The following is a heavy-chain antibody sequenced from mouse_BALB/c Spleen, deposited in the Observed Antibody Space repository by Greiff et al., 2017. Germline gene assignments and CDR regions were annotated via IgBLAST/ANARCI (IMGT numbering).Heavy chain of an antibody. CDR3: ARCYYGNYLSWFAY. Sequence: EVKLQESGPSLVKPSQTLSLTCSVTGDSITSGYWNWIRKFPGNKLEYMGYISYSGSTYYNPSLKSRISITRDTSKNQYYLQLNSVTTEDTATYYCARCYYGNYLSWFAYWGQGTLDTVSA. J-gene: IGHJ3*01. D-gene: IGHD2-1*01. CDR2: ISYSGST. V-gene: IGHV3-8*02. CDR1: GDSITSGY.